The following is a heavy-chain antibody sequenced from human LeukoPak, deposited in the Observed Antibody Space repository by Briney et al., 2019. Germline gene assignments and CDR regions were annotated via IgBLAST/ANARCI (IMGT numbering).Heavy chain of an antibody. CDR3: ARTRYYYNSRSYGAPYYFDY. V-gene: IGHV4-39*01. CDR1: GGSISSNSYY. D-gene: IGHD3-10*01. J-gene: IGHJ4*02. Sequence: SETLSLTCAVSGGSISSNSYYWGWIRQPPGKGLEWIGSIYYSGSTYYNPSLKSRVTISVDTSKNQFSLKLSSVTASDTAVYYCARTRYYYNSRSYGAPYYFDYWGQGTLVTVSS. CDR2: IYYSGST.